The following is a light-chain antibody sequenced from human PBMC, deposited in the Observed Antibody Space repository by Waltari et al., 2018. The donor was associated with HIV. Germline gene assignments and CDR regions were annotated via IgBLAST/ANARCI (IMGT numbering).Light chain of an antibody. CDR2: AVN. CDR1: SSDVSVDDY. Sequence: SVSGSPGQSITISCTAYSSDVSVDDYVSWYQQHPGKAPKLIIFAVNNRPSGVSDRFSGSRSGNTASLTISGLQAEDEADYYCRSYTTISTLVFGGGTKLTVL. V-gene: IGLV2-14*03. J-gene: IGLJ2*01. CDR3: RSYTTISTLV.